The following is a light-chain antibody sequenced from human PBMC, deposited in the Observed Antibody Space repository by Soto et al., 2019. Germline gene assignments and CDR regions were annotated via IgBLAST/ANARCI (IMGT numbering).Light chain of an antibody. J-gene: IGLJ1*01. Sequence: QSVLTQPPSASGTPGQRVTISCSGSSSNIGSNYVYWYQQLPGTAPKLLIYRNNQRPSGVPDRFSGSKSGTSASLAISGLRSEDEADYYCSSYTRSSTSYVFGTGTKLTVL. CDR3: SSYTRSSTSYV. CDR1: SSNIGSNY. CDR2: RNN. V-gene: IGLV1-47*01.